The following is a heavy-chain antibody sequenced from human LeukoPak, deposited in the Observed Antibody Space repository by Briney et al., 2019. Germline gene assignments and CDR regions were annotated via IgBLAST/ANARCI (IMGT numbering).Heavy chain of an antibody. Sequence: PSETLSLTCAVYGVSFSGYYWSWIRQPPGQGLEWIGYVYHSGSTYYNPSLKSRVTISVDRSKNQFSLKLSSVTAADTALYYCAREGSLAFDIWGQGTVVTVSS. CDR1: GVSFSGYY. J-gene: IGHJ3*02. CDR2: VYHSGST. V-gene: IGHV4-30-2*01. CDR3: AREGSLAFDI. D-gene: IGHD3-10*01.